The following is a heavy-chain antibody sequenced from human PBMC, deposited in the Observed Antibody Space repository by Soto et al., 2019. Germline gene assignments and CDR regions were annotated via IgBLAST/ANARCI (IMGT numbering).Heavy chain of an antibody. CDR3: ARDLKYQEGDYFDY. D-gene: IGHD2-2*01. V-gene: IGHV3-48*02. J-gene: IGHJ4*02. CDR1: GFTFSLYG. Sequence: GGSLRLSCAASGFTFSLYGMNWVRQAPGKGLEWVSYISSSSTTISYADSVKGRFTISRDNAKNSLSLLMNSLRDEDTAVYYCARDLKYQEGDYFDYWGQGVLITVSS. CDR2: ISSSSTTI.